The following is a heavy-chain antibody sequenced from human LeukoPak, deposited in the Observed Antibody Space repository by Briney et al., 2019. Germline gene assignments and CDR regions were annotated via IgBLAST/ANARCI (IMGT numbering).Heavy chain of an antibody. J-gene: IGHJ4*02. CDR1: GYTFTSYG. CDR3: ASWDTYYYDSSGYYGY. Sequence: SVKVSCKTSGYTFTSYGISWVRQAPGQGLEWMGWIIPIFGTANYAQKFQGRVTITADKSTSTAYMELSSLRSEDTAVYYCASWDTYYYDSSGYYGYWGQGTLVTVSS. V-gene: IGHV1-69*06. D-gene: IGHD3-22*01. CDR2: IIPIFGTA.